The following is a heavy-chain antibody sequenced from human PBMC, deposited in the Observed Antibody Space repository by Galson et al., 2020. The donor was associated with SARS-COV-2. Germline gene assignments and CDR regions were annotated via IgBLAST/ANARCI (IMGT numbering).Heavy chain of an antibody. V-gene: IGHV3-33*06. CDR3: ANDRAISEEGTDY. CDR1: GFTFSSYG. CDR2: IWYDGSNK. D-gene: IGHD3-3*01. J-gene: IGHJ4*02. Sequence: QLGESLKISCAASGFTFSSYGMHWVRQAPGKGLEWVAVIWYDGSNKYYADSVKGRFTISRDNSKNTLYLQMNSLRAEDTAVYYCANDRAISEEGTDYWGQGTLVTVSS.